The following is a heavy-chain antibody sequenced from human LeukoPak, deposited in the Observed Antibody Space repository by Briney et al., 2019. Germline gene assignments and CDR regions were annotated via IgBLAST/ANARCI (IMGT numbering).Heavy chain of an antibody. J-gene: IGHJ5*02. V-gene: IGHV4-38-2*02. CDR1: DYSISSGYY. Sequence: SETLSLTCTVSDYSISSGYYWGWIRQPPGKGLEYIGSISHSGSTYYNPSFKSRLTMSVDTSKNQFSLKLNFVTAADTAMYYCARMFRSSWYINWFDPWGQGTLVTVSS. D-gene: IGHD6-13*01. CDR3: ARMFRSSWYINWFDP. CDR2: ISHSGST.